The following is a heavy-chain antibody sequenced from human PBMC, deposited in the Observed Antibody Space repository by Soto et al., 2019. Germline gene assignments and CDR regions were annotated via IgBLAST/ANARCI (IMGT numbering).Heavy chain of an antibody. Sequence: NPSETLSLTCTVSGGSISSGGYYWSWIRQHPGKGLEWIGYIYYSGSTYYNPSLKSRVTISVDTSKNQFPLKLSSVTAADTAVYYCARGDTYQLLFPTWFDPWGQGTLAPVSS. D-gene: IGHD2-2*01. CDR1: GGSISSGGYY. CDR2: IYYSGST. V-gene: IGHV4-31*03. J-gene: IGHJ5*02. CDR3: ARGDTYQLLFPTWFDP.